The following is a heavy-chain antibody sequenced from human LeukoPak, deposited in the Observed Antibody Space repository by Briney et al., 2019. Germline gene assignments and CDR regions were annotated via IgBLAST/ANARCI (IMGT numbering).Heavy chain of an antibody. CDR2: INTNTGNP. D-gene: IGHD3-22*01. Sequence: ASVKVSCKASGYTFTTYAMNWVRQAPGQGLEWMGWINTNTGNPTYAQGFTGRFVFSLDTSVSTAYLQISSLKAEDTAVYYCARDYYDSSGYSYYFDYWGQGTLVTVSS. CDR3: ARDYYDSSGYSYYFDY. V-gene: IGHV7-4-1*02. J-gene: IGHJ4*02. CDR1: GYTFTTYA.